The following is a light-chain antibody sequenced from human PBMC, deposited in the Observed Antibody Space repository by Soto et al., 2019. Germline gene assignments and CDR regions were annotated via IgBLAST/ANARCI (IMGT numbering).Light chain of an antibody. J-gene: IGKJ5*01. CDR2: GAS. CDR1: QSVSSN. CDR3: QQHGHWPPIT. V-gene: IGKV3-15*01. Sequence: EIVMTQSPATLSVSPGDSAALSCWASQSVSSNLAWYQQRPGQAPRLLIYGASTRATGIPARFSGSGSGTEFTLTITSLQSEDFAVYYCQQHGHWPPITFGQGTRLEIK.